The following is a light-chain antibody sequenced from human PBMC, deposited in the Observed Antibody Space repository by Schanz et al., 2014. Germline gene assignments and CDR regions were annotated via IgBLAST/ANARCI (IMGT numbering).Light chain of an antibody. CDR3: SSYEVSNTLV. CDR1: SSDVVNYNR. Sequence: QSALTQPPSVSGSPRQSVTISCTGTSSDVVNYNRVSWYQQPPGTAPKLIIYEATNRPSGVPDRFSGSKSGNTASLTVSGLQAEDEADYYCSSYEVSNTLVFGGGTKLTVL. CDR2: EAT. V-gene: IGLV2-18*02. J-gene: IGLJ2*01.